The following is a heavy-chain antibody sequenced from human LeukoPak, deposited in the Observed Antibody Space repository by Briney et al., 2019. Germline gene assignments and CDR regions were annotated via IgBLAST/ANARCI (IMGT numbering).Heavy chain of an antibody. CDR3: AKDHSIAASGAFDI. Sequence: GGSLRLSCAASGFTFSSYAMIWVRQAPGKGLEWVSGVTGSGITTDYADSVKGRFTISRDNSKNTLYLQMNSLRAEDTAVYYCAKDHSIAASGAFDIWGQGTMVTVSS. D-gene: IGHD6-13*01. J-gene: IGHJ3*02. CDR1: GFTFSSYA. CDR2: VTGSGITT. V-gene: IGHV3-23*01.